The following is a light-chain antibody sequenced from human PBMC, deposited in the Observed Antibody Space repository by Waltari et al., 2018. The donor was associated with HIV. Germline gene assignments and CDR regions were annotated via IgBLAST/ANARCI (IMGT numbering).Light chain of an antibody. CDR2: INN. J-gene: IGLJ3*02. V-gene: IGLV1-44*01. Sequence: HSVLTQPPSASVAPGQRVTISGSGSRYFIGRYSVNCYQQLPGAAPKLLIYINNQRPSGVPDRFSGSKSGTSASLAISGLQSDDEADYYCAIWDDSLNGWVFGGGTKLTVL. CDR1: RYFIGRYS. CDR3: AIWDDSLNGWV.